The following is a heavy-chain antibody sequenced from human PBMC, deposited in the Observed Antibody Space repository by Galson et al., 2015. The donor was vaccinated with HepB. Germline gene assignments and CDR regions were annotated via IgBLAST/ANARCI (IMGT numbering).Heavy chain of an antibody. CDR2: ISGNGGNT. CDR3: AKSGAPQTHYFDY. CDR1: EFSFSTYA. D-gene: IGHD2-15*01. Sequence: SLRLSCAASEFSFSTYAMSWVRQAPGKGLEWVSIISGNGGNTFYADSVKGRFTISRDNSKNTLSLQMDSLRVEDTAVYYCAKSGAPQTHYFDYWGQGTLVTVSS. V-gene: IGHV3-23*01. J-gene: IGHJ4*02.